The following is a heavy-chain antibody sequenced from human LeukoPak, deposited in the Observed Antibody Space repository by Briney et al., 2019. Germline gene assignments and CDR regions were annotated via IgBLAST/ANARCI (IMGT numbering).Heavy chain of an antibody. CDR1: GFTFSSYA. J-gene: IGHJ3*02. V-gene: IGHV3-30*04. Sequence: QPGRSLRLSCVGSGFTFSSYAMHWVRQAPGKGLEWVAVISDDGSSKYYADSVKGRFTISRDNSKNTLYLQMNSLRAEDTAVYYCARVDDLDALDIWGQGTMVTVSS. D-gene: IGHD2-2*03. CDR2: ISDDGSSK. CDR3: ARVDDLDALDI.